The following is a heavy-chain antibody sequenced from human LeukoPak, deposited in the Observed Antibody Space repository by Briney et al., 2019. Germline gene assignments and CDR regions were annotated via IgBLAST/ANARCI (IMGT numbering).Heavy chain of an antibody. Sequence: SETLSLTCTVSGGSISSYYWSWIRQPPGKGLEWIGYIYYSGSTNYNPSLKSRVTISVDTSKNQFSLKLSSVTAADTAVYYYARDGVGFFDYWGQGTLVTVSS. V-gene: IGHV4-59*01. D-gene: IGHD1-26*01. CDR2: IYYSGST. J-gene: IGHJ4*02. CDR3: ARDGVGFFDY. CDR1: GGSISSYY.